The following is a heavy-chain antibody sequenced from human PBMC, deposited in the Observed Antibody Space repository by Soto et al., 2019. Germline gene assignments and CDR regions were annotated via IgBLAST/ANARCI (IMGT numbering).Heavy chain of an antibody. D-gene: IGHD3-10*01. CDR2: ISYSGGS. J-gene: IGHJ4*02. V-gene: IGHV4-31*03. CDR3: ARATPAGSADF. Sequence: SETLSLTCTVSGGSNIRDGYYWSWIRQHPGKGLEWIAYISYSGGSYSNPSLKSRVTISADTSKNQFSLRLTSVTAADTAVYFCARATPAGSADFWGQGTLVTVAS. CDR1: GGSNIRDGYY.